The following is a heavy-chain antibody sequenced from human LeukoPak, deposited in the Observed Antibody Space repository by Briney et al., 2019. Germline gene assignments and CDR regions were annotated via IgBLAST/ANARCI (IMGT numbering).Heavy chain of an antibody. V-gene: IGHV3-23*01. J-gene: IGHJ4*02. D-gene: IGHD3-22*01. CDR3: AKDHYYDSSGYYYNRRPLPDY. Sequence: GGSLRLSCAASGFTFSSYAMSWVRQAPGKGLEWVSAISGSGGSTYYADSVKGRFTISRDNSKNTLYLQMNSLRAEDTAVYYCAKDHYYDSSGYYYNRRPLPDYWGRGTLVTVSS. CDR2: ISGSGGST. CDR1: GFTFSSYA.